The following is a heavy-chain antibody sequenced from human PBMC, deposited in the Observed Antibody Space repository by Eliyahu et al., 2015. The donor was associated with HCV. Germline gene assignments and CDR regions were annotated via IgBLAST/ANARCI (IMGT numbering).Heavy chain of an antibody. CDR1: GXXISSXSYY. D-gene: IGHD6-13*01. CDR3: ARFGSSWSYYYYGMDV. CDR2: IXXSGXT. Sequence: QLQLQESGPGLVKPSETLSLTCXVSGXXISSXSYYWGWIRQPPGKGLEWIGSIXXSGXTYXNPSLKSRVTISVDTSKNQFSLKLSSVXAADTAVYYCARFGSSWSYYYYGMDVWGQGTTVTVSS. J-gene: IGHJ6*02. V-gene: IGHV4-39*07.